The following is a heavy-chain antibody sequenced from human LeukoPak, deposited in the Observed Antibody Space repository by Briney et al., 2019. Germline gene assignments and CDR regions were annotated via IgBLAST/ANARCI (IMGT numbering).Heavy chain of an antibody. Sequence: SETLSLTCAVAGGSISSYYGSWVRQPPGRGVWWSGYIYYSWDTNYNPSLKSRVTISVDTSKNQFSLKLSSVTAADTAVYYCARESEKPYCGGGCYSSQDWYFDLWGRGTLVTVSS. CDR3: ARESEKPYCGGGCYSSQDWYFDL. V-gene: IGHV4-59*01. J-gene: IGHJ2*01. CDR2: IYYSWDT. CDR1: GGSISSYY. D-gene: IGHD2-21*02.